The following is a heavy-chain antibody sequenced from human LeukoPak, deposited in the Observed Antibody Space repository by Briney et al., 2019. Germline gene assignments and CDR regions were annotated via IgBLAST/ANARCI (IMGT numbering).Heavy chain of an antibody. CDR2: IKQDGSEK. CDR3: ARDPIFGVVISNWFDP. V-gene: IGHV3-7*01. D-gene: IGHD3-3*01. CDR1: GFTFSSYW. J-gene: IGHJ5*02. Sequence: PGGSLRLSCAASGFTFSSYWMSWVRQAPGKGREWVANIKQDGSEKYYVDSVKGRFTISRDNAKNSLYLQMNSLRAEDTAVYYCARDPIFGVVISNWFDPWGQGTLVTVSS.